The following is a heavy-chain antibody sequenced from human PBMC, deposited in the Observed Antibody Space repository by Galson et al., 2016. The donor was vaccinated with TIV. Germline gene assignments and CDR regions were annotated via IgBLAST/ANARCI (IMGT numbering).Heavy chain of an antibody. J-gene: IGHJ4*02. Sequence: SLRLSCAASGFIFDDYDMNWVRQAPGKGLEWVSGINWNGAGTSYADSVKGRFTISRDSAKNSLWLQMNSLRVEDTALYHCARVRSCGRDCYYFDYWGQGTLVTVSS. CDR3: ARVRSCGRDCYYFDY. CDR2: INWNGAGT. D-gene: IGHD2-21*02. CDR1: GFIFDDYD. V-gene: IGHV3-20*01.